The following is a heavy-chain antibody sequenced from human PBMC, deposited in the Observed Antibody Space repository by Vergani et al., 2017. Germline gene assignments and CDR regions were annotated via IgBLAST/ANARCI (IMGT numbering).Heavy chain of an antibody. D-gene: IGHD3-3*01. CDR1: GFTFSSYS. Sequence: EVQLVESGGGLVQPGGSLRLSCAASGFTFSSYSMNWVRQAPGKGLEWVGRIKSKTDGGTTDYTAPVKGRFTISRDDSKNTLYLQMNSLKTEDTAVYYCTTDSTYYYFSSGYYSPFDLWGRGTLVTVSS. CDR3: TTDSTYYYFSSGYYSPFDL. J-gene: IGHJ2*01. CDR2: IKSKTDGGTT. V-gene: IGHV3-15*01.